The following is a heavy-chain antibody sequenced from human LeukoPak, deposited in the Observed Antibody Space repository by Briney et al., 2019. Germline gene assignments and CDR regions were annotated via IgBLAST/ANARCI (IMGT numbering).Heavy chain of an antibody. CDR1: GFTFSSYS. J-gene: IGHJ5*02. V-gene: IGHV3-48*04. CDR2: ISSSGSTI. D-gene: IGHD1-1*01. Sequence: GGSLRLSCAASGFTFSSYSMNWVRQAPGKGLGWVSYISSSGSTIYYADSVKGRVTISRDNARNSLYLQMNSQKAEDTGVDYGAGAPRYSVPAWGQGTLVTVSS. CDR3: AGAPRYSVPA.